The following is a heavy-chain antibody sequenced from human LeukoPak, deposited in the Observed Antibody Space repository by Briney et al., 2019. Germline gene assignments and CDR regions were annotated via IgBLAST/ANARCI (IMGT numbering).Heavy chain of an antibody. V-gene: IGHV4-59*01. CDR2: IYYSGST. J-gene: IGHJ4*02. Sequence: SETLSLTCTVSGVSISSYYWSWIRQPPGKGLEWIGYIYYSGSTNYNPSLKSRVTISVDTSKIQVSLNLTSVTAVDTAVYYCARGDYGYDTGYWGQGTLVTVSS. CDR1: GVSISSYY. D-gene: IGHD5-12*01. CDR3: ARGDYGYDTGY.